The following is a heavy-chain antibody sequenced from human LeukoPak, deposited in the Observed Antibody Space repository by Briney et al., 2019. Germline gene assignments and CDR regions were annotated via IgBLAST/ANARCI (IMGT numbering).Heavy chain of an antibody. CDR2: TYSTGST. CDR3: ARGGETYLYWFDL. V-gene: IGHV4-59*01. J-gene: IGHJ5*02. CDR1: GASISGYY. D-gene: IGHD2-21*01. Sequence: SETLSLTCSVSGASISGYYWSWIRQPPGKGLEYIGCTYSTGSTNYNPSLKSRVTISVDTSKNQFSLNLTSVTAADTALYYCARGGETYLYWFDLCGHGTLVTVSS.